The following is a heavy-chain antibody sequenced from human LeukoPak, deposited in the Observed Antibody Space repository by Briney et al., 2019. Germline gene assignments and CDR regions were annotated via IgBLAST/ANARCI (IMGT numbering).Heavy chain of an antibody. D-gene: IGHD3-3*01. Sequence: SETLSLTCTVSGGSISSNNYYWGWIRQPPGKGLEWIGGIYYDGSTYYNPSLKSRLTISADTSKNQFSLKVTSVTAADTAVYYCARANCDFWSGSHSGFLCGMDVWGQGTTVTVSS. J-gene: IGHJ6*02. CDR3: ARANCDFWSGSHSGFLCGMDV. CDR2: IYYDGST. V-gene: IGHV4-39*01. CDR1: GGSISSNNYY.